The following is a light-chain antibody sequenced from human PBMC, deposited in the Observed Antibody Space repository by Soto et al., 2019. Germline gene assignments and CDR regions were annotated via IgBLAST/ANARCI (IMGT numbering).Light chain of an antibody. J-gene: IGLJ2*01. V-gene: IGLV2-14*01. CDR2: DVS. Sequence: QSALTQPDSVSASPGQTITISSTGTSSDIGAYNSVSWYQQHPGKAPQLMIYDVSYRPSGISSRFSGSKSGNTASLTISGLQADNEADYYCSSYTSTSTRVFGGGTKLTVL. CDR1: SSDIGAYNS. CDR3: SSYTSTSTRV.